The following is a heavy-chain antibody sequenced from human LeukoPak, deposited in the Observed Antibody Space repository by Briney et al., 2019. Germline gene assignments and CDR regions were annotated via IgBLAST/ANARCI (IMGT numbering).Heavy chain of an antibody. Sequence: GGSLRLSCATSGFTFSSYSMNWVRQTPGRGLEWASSISPSGRSISYADSVKGRFTISRDNAKNSLYLQMSSLRAEDTAVYYCASFRTGYSYYFDYWGQGILVTVSS. CDR1: GFTFSSYS. CDR3: ASFRTGYSYYFDY. D-gene: IGHD3/OR15-3a*01. V-gene: IGHV3-21*01. J-gene: IGHJ4*02. CDR2: ISPSGRSI.